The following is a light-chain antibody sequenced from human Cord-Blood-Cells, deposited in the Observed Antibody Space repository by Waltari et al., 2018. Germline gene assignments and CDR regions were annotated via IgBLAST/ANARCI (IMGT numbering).Light chain of an antibody. CDR1: SIDVGSYTL. J-gene: IGLJ2*01. CDR2: EGS. V-gene: IGLV2-23*01. CDR3: CSYAGSSTVV. Sequence: QSALTHPPSVSGSPGQSIPISCTGTSIDVGSYTLVSWYQQHPGKAPKRMIYEGSKRPSGVANRFSGSKSGNTAALTISGLQAEDEADYYCCSYAGSSTVVFGGGTKLTVL.